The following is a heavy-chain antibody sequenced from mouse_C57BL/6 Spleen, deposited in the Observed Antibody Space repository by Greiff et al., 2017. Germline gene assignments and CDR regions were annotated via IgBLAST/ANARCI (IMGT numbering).Heavy chain of an antibody. CDR2: IRLKSDNYAT. CDR1: GFTFSNYW. D-gene: IGHD2-2*01. CDR3: TAGGYDDGFAY. V-gene: IGHV6-3*01. Sequence: DVQLVESGGGLVQPGGSMKLSCVASGFTFSNYWMNWVRQSPEKGLEWVAQIRLKSDNYATHYAESVKGRFTISRDDSKSSVYLQMNNLRAEDTGIYYCTAGGYDDGFAYWGQGTLVTVSA. J-gene: IGHJ3*01.